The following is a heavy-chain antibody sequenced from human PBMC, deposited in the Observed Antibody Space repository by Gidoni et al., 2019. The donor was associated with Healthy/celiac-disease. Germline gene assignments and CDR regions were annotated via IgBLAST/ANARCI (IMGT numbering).Heavy chain of an antibody. D-gene: IGHD2-21*02. CDR1: GFTFSSYS. J-gene: IGHJ4*02. Sequence: EVQLVESGGGLVKPGGSLRLSCAASGFTFSSYSMHWVRQAPGKGLEWVSSISSSSSYIYYADSVKGRFTISRDNAKNSLYLQMNSLRAEDTAVYYCAREGLGLAYCGGDCYSDFDYWGQGTLVTVSS. CDR3: AREGLGLAYCGGDCYSDFDY. V-gene: IGHV3-21*01. CDR2: ISSSSSYI.